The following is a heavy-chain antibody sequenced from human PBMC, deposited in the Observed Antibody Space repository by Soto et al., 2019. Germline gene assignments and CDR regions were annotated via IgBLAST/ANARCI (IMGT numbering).Heavy chain of an antibody. CDR1: GGTFSSYT. Sequence: GASVKVSCTASGGTFSSYTISWVRQAPGQGLEWMGRIIPILGIANYAQKFQGRVTITADKSTSTAYMELSSLRSEDTAVYYCARGGGGKLGYCSGGSCYYNPPPDYWGQGTLVTVSS. CDR3: ARGGGGKLGYCSGGSCYYNPPPDY. J-gene: IGHJ4*02. D-gene: IGHD2-15*01. V-gene: IGHV1-69*02. CDR2: IIPILGIA.